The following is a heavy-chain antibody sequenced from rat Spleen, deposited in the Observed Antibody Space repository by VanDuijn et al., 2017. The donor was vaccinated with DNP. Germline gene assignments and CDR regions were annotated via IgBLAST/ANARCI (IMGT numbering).Heavy chain of an antibody. J-gene: IGHJ2*01. CDR1: GFTFSDYY. Sequence: EVQLVESGGGLVQPGRSLKLSCTTSGFTFSDYYMAWVRQAPTKGLEGVAYISYDGGNAHYGDSVKGRFTISRDNAKATLYLQMNSLRSEDMATYYCVRPDYYDGSYPHYWGQGVMVTVSS. D-gene: IGHD1-12*02. V-gene: IGHV5-22*01. CDR2: ISYDGGNA. CDR3: VRPDYYDGSYPHY.